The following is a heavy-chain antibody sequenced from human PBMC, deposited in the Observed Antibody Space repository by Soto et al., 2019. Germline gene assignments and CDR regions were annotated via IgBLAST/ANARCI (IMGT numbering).Heavy chain of an antibody. V-gene: IGHV4-59*08. CDR3: ARHSTIRRGYYYGMDV. J-gene: IGHJ6*02. Sequence: PSETLSLTCTVSGGSISSYYWSWIRKPQGKGLEWIGYIYYSGSTNYNPSLKSRVTISVDTSKNQFSLKLSSVTAADTAVYYCARHSTIRRGYYYGMDVWGQGTTVTVSS. D-gene: IGHD5-12*01. CDR1: GGSISSYY. CDR2: IYYSGST.